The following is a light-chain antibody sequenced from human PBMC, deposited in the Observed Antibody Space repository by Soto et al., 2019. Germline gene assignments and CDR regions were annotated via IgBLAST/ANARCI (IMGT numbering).Light chain of an antibody. Sequence: DIQMTQSPSTLSASIGARVTITCRASQTIRKWFAWYQQKPGKAPKLLIYDSSSLESGVSSRFSGSGSGTEFTLTISSLQPHDLATCFCQPYNGYSSCGQWTTVDIK. CDR2: DSS. V-gene: IGKV1-5*01. CDR3: QPYNGYSS. J-gene: IGKJ1*01. CDR1: QTIRKW.